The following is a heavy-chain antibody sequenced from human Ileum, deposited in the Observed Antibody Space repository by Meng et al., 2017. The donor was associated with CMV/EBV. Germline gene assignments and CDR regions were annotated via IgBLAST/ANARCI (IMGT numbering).Heavy chain of an antibody. CDR2: VNWNGVSA. CDR1: GFKFNDEA. V-gene: IGHV3-20*04. Sequence: LSCGACGFKFNDEAMSWVRQVSGKWLEWVSGVNWNGVSAGYADSVKGRFIISRDNAKNTLYLQMHSLRSEDTALYFCARNKTNYLDSWGRGTLVTVSS. J-gene: IGHJ4*02. D-gene: IGHD2-8*01. CDR3: ARNKTNYLDS.